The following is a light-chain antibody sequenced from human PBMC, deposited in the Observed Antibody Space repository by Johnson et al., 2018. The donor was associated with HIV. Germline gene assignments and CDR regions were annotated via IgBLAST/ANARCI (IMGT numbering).Light chain of an antibody. J-gene: IGLJ1*01. Sequence: QSVLTQPPSVSAAPGQKVTISCSGSSSNIGNNYVSWYQQLPGTAPKLLIYDNNKRPSGIPDRFSGSKSGTSGTLGITGLQTGDEADYYCGTWDSSLSAAYFFGTGTKVTVL. CDR2: DNN. CDR3: GTWDSSLSAAYF. V-gene: IGLV1-51*01. CDR1: SSNIGNNY.